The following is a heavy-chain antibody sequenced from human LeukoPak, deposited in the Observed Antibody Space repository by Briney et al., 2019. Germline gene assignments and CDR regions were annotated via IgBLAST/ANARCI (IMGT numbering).Heavy chain of an antibody. CDR1: GFTFSSYE. D-gene: IGHD5-18*01. V-gene: IGHV3-48*03. J-gene: IGHJ4*02. CDR2: ISSSGSTI. CDR3: AREWIQLWFDY. Sequence: GGSLRLSCAASGFTFSSYEMNWVRQAPGKGLEWVSYISSSGSTIYYADSVKGRFTISRDNAKNSLYLQMNSLRAEDTAVCYCAREWIQLWFDYWGQGTLVTVSS.